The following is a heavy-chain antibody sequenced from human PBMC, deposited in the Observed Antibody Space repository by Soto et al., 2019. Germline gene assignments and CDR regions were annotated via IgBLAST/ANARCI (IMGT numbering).Heavy chain of an antibody. CDR2: ISYDGSNK. CDR1: GFTFSSYG. V-gene: IGHV3-30*18. CDR3: AKDFGAQYFDY. D-gene: IGHD3-10*01. J-gene: IGHJ4*02. Sequence: GGSLRLSCAASGFTFSSYGMHWVRQAPGKGLEWVAVISYDGSNKYYADSVKGRFTISRDNSKNTLYLQMNSLRAEDTAVYYCAKDFGAQYFDYWGQGTLVTVSS.